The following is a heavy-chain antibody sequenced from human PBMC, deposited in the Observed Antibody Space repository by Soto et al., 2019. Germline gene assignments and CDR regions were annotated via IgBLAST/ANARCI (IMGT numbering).Heavy chain of an antibody. CDR1: GGSFSGYY. CDR3: ARGIGYCSSINCYSSRRLRFDS. D-gene: IGHD2-2*01. Sequence: QVQLQQWGAGLLKPSETLSLTCAVYGGSFSGYYWTWIRQSPEKGLEWIGEGNHSGSTYYNPSLKTRVTISVHTPKNQFSLKLSSVTAAHTAVYYCARGIGYCSSINCYSSRRLRFDSWGQGTLVTVSS. V-gene: IGHV4-34*01. J-gene: IGHJ4*02. CDR2: GNHSGST.